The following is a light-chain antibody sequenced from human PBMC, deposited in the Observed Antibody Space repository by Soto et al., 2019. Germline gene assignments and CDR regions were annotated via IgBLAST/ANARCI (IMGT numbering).Light chain of an antibody. Sequence: DIVMTQSPDSLAVSLGERATINCKSSQRLLYSSNNKNFLAWYQQKPGQPPKLLFYWASTRHSGVPDRFSGSGSGTDFTLTIASVQAEDVAVYYCQQYYSSLAITLGQGTRLEIK. CDR2: WAS. J-gene: IGKJ5*01. CDR3: QQYYSSLAIT. CDR1: QRLLYSSNNKNF. V-gene: IGKV4-1*01.